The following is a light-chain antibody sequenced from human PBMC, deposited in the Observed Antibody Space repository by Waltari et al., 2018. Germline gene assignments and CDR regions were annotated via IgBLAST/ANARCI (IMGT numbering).Light chain of an antibody. V-gene: IGLV2-11*01. CDR2: ECS. Sequence: QSALTQPRSVSGSPGQSVTISCTGTSSDVGGYNYVSWYQPHPGNAPHLLIYECSNRPPGVPDRLSGSKAGNTASLTISGLQAEDEAEYYCCSYAGSYTFVFGGGTKLTVL. CDR1: SSDVGGYNY. CDR3: CSYAGSYTFV. J-gene: IGLJ3*02.